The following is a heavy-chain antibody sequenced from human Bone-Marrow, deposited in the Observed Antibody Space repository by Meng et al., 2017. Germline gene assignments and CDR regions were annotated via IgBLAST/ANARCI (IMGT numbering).Heavy chain of an antibody. CDR3: ATGETRYWFDP. Sequence: EVQLVETGGGLFQPGGSLSLSCAASGFTVSSKYMSWVRQSQGKGLEWVSVMYSGGDTHYTDSVKGRFTISRDNSKNTLYLQMNNLRAEDTAVYYCATGETRYWFDPWGQGTLVTVSS. V-gene: IGHV3-53*02. CDR1: GFTVSSKY. CDR2: MYSGGDT. J-gene: IGHJ5*02. D-gene: IGHD4-11*01.